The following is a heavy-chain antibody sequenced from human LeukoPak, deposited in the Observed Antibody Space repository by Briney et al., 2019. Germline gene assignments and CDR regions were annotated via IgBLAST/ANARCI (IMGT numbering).Heavy chain of an antibody. Sequence: SETLSLTCTVSGGSISSYYWSWIRQPPGKGLEWIGYIYYSGSTNYNPSLKSRVTILVDTSKKQFSLKLSSVTATDTAVYYYARERVYNWNATGAFDMWGQGTMVTVSS. CDR1: GGSISSYY. CDR2: IYYSGST. D-gene: IGHD1-20*01. V-gene: IGHV4-59*01. J-gene: IGHJ3*02. CDR3: ARERVYNWNATGAFDM.